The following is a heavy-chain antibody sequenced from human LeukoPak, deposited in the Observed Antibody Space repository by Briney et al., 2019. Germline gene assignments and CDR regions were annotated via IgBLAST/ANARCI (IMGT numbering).Heavy chain of an antibody. CDR1: EFTFSRYC. V-gene: IGHV3-7*01. Sequence: PGGSLSLSCTASEFTFSRYCMSWVRQAPGKGLEWVANIKEDGSEKYYVDSVKGRFTISRDNAKNSLYLQMNSLRAEDTAVYYCAGRIFDIWGQGTMVTVSS. D-gene: IGHD1-26*01. CDR3: AGRIFDI. J-gene: IGHJ3*02. CDR2: IKEDGSEK.